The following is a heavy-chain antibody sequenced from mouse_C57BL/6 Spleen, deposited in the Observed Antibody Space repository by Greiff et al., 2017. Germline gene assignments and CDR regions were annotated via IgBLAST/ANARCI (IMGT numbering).Heavy chain of an antibody. CDR3: TGQTGTFAY. CDR1: GFTFSNYW. V-gene: IGHV6-3*01. J-gene: IGHJ3*01. D-gene: IGHD4-1*01. Sequence: EVHLVESGGGLVQPGGSMKLSCVASGFTFSNYWMNWVRQSPEKGLEWVAQIRLKSDNYATHYAESVKGRFTISRDDSKSSVYLQMNNLRAEDTGIYYCTGQTGTFAYWGQGTLVTVSA. CDR2: IRLKSDNYAT.